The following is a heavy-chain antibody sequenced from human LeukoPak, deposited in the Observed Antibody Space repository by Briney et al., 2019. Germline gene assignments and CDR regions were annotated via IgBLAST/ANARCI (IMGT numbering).Heavy chain of an antibody. J-gene: IGHJ4*02. D-gene: IGHD3-3*01. CDR1: GGSFSGYY. CDR2: INHSGST. V-gene: IGHV4-34*01. Sequence: SETLSLTCAVYGGSFSGYYWSWIRQPPGKGLEWIGEINHSGSTNYNPSLKRRVTISVDTSKNQFSLKLSSVTAADTAVYYCAGPRSRLLDYWGQGTLVTVSS. CDR3: AGPRSRLLDY.